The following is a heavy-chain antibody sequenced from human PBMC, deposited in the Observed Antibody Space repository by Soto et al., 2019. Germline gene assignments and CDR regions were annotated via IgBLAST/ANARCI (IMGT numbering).Heavy chain of an antibody. Sequence: GGSLILSCAASGVTFDDYAMHWVRQAPGKGLEWVSGISWNSDSIGYADSAKGRFTISRDNSKNTVYLQMNSLRAEDTAVYYCVRGDNWNDEASDYWGQGTLVTVSS. J-gene: IGHJ4*02. CDR3: VRGDNWNDEASDY. CDR2: ISWNSDSI. V-gene: IGHV3-9*01. D-gene: IGHD1-1*01. CDR1: GVTFDDYA.